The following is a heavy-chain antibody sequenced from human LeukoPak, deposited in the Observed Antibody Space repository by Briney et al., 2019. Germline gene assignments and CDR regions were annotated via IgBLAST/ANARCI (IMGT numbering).Heavy chain of an antibody. V-gene: IGHV3-7*01. J-gene: IGHJ4*02. CDR2: IKGDGSEK. CDR1: GFTFSSYA. CDR3: AREEV. Sequence: PGGSLRLSCAASGFTFSSYAMSWVRQAPGKGLEWVANIKGDGSEKYCVDSVMGRFTISRDNAKNSLYLQMNSLRAEDTAVYYCAREEVWGQGTLVTVSS.